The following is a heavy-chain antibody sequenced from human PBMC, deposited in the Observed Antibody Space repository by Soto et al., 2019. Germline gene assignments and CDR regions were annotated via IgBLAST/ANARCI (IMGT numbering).Heavy chain of an antibody. CDR1: GGSISSGNNY. CDR2: IYYSGST. Sequence: SETLSLTCTVSGGSISSGNNYWSWIRQTPGKSLEWIGYIYYSGSTNYNPSLKSRVTISLDTSKNQFSLRLNSVTAADTAVYYCARDKITGLFDYWGQGTLVTVSS. D-gene: IGHD2-8*02. J-gene: IGHJ4*02. CDR3: ARDKITGLFDY. V-gene: IGHV4-30-4*01.